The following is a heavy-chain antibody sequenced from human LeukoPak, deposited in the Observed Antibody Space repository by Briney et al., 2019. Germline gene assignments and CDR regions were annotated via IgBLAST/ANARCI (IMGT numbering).Heavy chain of an antibody. CDR1: GFSFSTYW. CDR2: IKQDESEK. D-gene: IGHD6-13*01. CDR3: ASGRQLGR. V-gene: IGHV3-7*03. Sequence: PGGSLRLSCAASGFSFSTYWMSWVRQAPGKGLEWVANIKQDESEKYYVDSVKGRFTISRDNPKNSLYLQMNSLRVDDTAVYYCASGRQLGRWGQGTLVTVSS. J-gene: IGHJ4*02.